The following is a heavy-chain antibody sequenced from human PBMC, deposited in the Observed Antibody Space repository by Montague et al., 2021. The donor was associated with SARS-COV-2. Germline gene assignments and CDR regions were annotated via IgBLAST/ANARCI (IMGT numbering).Heavy chain of an antibody. V-gene: IGHV1-24*01. CDR3: ATSADWGSTGRFDF. Sequence: SVKVSCKVSGYSLTELPMHWVRQAPGKGLEWMGGVDPEDGKTIYAQNFQGRLTIAEDTSADTAYMELSSLRSDDTAVYYYATSADWGSTGRFDFWGQGTLVTVSS. CDR2: VDPEDGKT. CDR1: GYSLTELP. D-gene: IGHD7-27*01. J-gene: IGHJ4*02.